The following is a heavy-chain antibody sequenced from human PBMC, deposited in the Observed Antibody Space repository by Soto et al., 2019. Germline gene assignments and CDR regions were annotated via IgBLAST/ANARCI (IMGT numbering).Heavy chain of an antibody. CDR3: ARRLGYCSSTSCYFHDAFDI. J-gene: IGHJ3*02. CDR1: GYSFTSYW. V-gene: IGHV5-51*01. CDR2: IYPGDSDT. Sequence: KVSCKGSGYSFTSYWIGWVRQMPGKGLEWMGIIYPGDSDTRYSPSFQGQVTISADKSISTAYLQWSSLKASDTAMYYCARRLGYCSSTSCYFHDAFDIWGQGTMVTVSS. D-gene: IGHD2-2*01.